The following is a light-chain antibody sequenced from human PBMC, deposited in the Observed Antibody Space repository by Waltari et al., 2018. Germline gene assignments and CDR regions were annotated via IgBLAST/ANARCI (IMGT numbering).Light chain of an antibody. Sequence: CRSSQSVSSSYLAWYQQKPGQAPRLLIYGASSRATGIPDRFSGSGSGTDFTLTISRLEPEDFAVYYCQQYGSSLFTFGPGTKVDIK. V-gene: IGKV3-20*01. J-gene: IGKJ3*01. CDR1: QSVSSSY. CDR2: GAS. CDR3: QQYGSSLFT.